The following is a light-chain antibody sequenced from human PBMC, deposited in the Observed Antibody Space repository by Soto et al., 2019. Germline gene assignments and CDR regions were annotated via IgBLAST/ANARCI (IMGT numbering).Light chain of an antibody. Sequence: DVVMTQSPLSLPVTLGQPASISCRSSESLIHSDGSTYLSWFQQRPGQSPRRLIYEVSDRVSGVPDRFSGSGSGTDFTLKISRVEAEDVGVYYCMQGTHWPWTFGQGTEVEIK. V-gene: IGKV2-30*02. J-gene: IGKJ1*01. CDR1: ESLIHSDGSTY. CDR3: MQGTHWPWT. CDR2: EVS.